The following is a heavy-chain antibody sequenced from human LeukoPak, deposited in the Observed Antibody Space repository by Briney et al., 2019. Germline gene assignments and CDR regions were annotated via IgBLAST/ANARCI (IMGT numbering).Heavy chain of an antibody. V-gene: IGHV7-4-1*02. J-gene: IGHJ3*02. Sequence: GASVKVSCKASGYIFRDYVMNWVRQAPGQGLEWMAWINNNTGDPIYARDFSGRFSSSVDTSVSTAYLYITGLKAEDTAVYYCARAVRGSVGGFDIWGQGTVVTVSS. D-gene: IGHD6-19*01. CDR3: ARAVRGSVGGFDI. CDR1: GYIFRDYV. CDR2: INNNTGDP.